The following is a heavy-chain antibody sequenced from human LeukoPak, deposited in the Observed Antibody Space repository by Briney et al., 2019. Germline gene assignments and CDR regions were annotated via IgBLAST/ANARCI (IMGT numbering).Heavy chain of an antibody. V-gene: IGHV3-30*18. CDR2: ISYDGSNK. CDR3: AKEGGIAVAGFYYYGMDV. D-gene: IGHD6-19*01. CDR1: GFTFSSYG. Sequence: QPGRSLRLSCAASGFTFSSYGMHWVRQAPGKGLEWVAVISYDGSNKYYADSVKGRFTISRDNSKNTLYLQMNSLRAEDTAVYYCAKEGGIAVAGFYYYGMDVWGQGTTVTVSS. J-gene: IGHJ6*02.